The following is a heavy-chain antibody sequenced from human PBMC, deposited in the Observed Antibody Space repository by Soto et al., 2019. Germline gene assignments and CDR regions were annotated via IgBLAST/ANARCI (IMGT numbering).Heavy chain of an antibody. J-gene: IGHJ6*02. V-gene: IGHV3-30*18. D-gene: IGHD3-9*01. CDR1: GFTLSSYG. CDR3: AKSLMDYDILTGYYYYYGMDV. Sequence: GGSLRLSCAASGFTLSSYGMHWVRQAPGKGLEWVAVISYDGSNKYYADSVKGRFTISRDNSKNTLYLQMNSLRAEDTAVYYCAKSLMDYDILTGYYYYYGMDVWGQGTTVTVSS. CDR2: ISYDGSNK.